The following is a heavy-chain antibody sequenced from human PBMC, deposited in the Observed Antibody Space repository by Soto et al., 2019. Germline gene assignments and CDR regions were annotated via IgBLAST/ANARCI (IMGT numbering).Heavy chain of an antibody. Sequence: GGSLRLSCAASGFTFSSYSMNWVRQAPGKGLEWVSSISSSSSYIYYADSVKGRFTISRDNAKNSLYLQMNSLRAEDTAVYYCARDLVTMVRGVGDYWGQGTLVTVSS. D-gene: IGHD3-10*01. CDR3: ARDLVTMVRGVGDY. CDR2: ISSSSSYI. J-gene: IGHJ4*02. CDR1: GFTFSSYS. V-gene: IGHV3-21*01.